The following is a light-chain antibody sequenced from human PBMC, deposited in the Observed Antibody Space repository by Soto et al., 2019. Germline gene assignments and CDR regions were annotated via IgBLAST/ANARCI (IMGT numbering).Light chain of an antibody. V-gene: IGKV1-5*01. J-gene: IGKJ2*01. CDR3: QQYNSYSPYT. CDR2: DAS. CDR1: QSISNW. Sequence: DIQMTQSPSTLSASVGDRVTISCRASQSISNWLAWYQQKPGKAPNLLIYDASNLESGVPSRFSGRGSGTEFTLTISSLQPDDFATFYCQQYNSYSPYTFGQGTKLEIK.